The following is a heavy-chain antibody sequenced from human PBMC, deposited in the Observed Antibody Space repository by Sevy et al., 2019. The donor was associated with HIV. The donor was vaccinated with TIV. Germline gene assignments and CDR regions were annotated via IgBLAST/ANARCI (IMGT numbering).Heavy chain of an antibody. CDR2: IYHSGSI. Sequence: SETLSLTCAVSGGSINSNNWWSWVRQPPGKGLEWIGEIYHSGSINYNASLKSRVTISVDKSKKQFSLKVNSVTAADTAVYYWASRLWFGELGGGYFDYWGQGTLVTVSS. V-gene: IGHV4-4*02. D-gene: IGHD3-10*01. J-gene: IGHJ4*02. CDR3: ASRLWFGELGGGYFDY. CDR1: GGSINSNNW.